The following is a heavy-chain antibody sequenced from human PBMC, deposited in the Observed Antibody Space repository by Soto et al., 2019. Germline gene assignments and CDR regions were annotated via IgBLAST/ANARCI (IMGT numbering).Heavy chain of an antibody. J-gene: IGHJ4*02. CDR3: ARRVLWAGTRVYYFDY. V-gene: IGHV3-48*02. CDR1: GFTFSTYS. Sequence: EVQLVESGGGLVQPGGSLRLSCAASGFTFSTYSMNWVRQAPGKGLEWVSYTRSSDSTIYYADSVKGRFTISRDNAKNSLYLQMNSLRDEDTAVYYCARRVLWAGTRVYYFDYSGQGTLVTDSS. D-gene: IGHD6-19*01. CDR2: TRSSDSTI.